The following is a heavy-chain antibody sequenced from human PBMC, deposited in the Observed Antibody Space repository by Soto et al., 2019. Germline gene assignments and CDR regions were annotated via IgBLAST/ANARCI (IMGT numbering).Heavy chain of an antibody. D-gene: IGHD2-8*01. V-gene: IGHV4-34*01. J-gene: IGHJ2*01. CDR2: INHSGST. Sequence: SETLSLTCAVYGGSFSGYYWSWIRQPPGKGLEWIGEINHSGSTNYNPSLKSRVTISVDTSKNQFSLKLSSVTAADTAVYYCARGVHNCTNGVCYWYFDLWGRGTLVTISS. CDR3: ARGVHNCTNGVCYWYFDL. CDR1: GGSFSGYY.